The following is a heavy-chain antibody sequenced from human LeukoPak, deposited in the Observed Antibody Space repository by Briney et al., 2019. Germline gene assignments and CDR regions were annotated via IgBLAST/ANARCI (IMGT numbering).Heavy chain of an antibody. D-gene: IGHD5-18*01. Sequence: PGGSLRLSCAASGFTFSSYGMHWVRQAPGKGLEWVAVIWYDGSNKYYADSVKGRFTISRDNSKNTLYLQMNSLRAEDTAVYYCARDPEIGYGYGSWLDYWGQGTLVTVSS. J-gene: IGHJ4*02. CDR1: GFTFSSYG. CDR2: IWYDGSNK. V-gene: IGHV3-33*01. CDR3: ARDPEIGYGYGSWLDY.